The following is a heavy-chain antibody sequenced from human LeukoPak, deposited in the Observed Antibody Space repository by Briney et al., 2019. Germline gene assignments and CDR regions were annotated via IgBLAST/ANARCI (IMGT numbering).Heavy chain of an antibody. CDR3: ARDVNGCSGGSCPNWFDP. Sequence: SETLSLTCTVSGGSISSGGYYWSWIRRHPGKGLEWIGYIYYSGSTYYNLSLKSRVTISVDTSKNQFSLKLSSVTAADTAVYYCARDVNGCSGGSCPNWFDPWGQGTLVTVSS. CDR2: IYYSGST. CDR1: GGSISSGGYY. J-gene: IGHJ5*02. D-gene: IGHD2-15*01. V-gene: IGHV4-31*03.